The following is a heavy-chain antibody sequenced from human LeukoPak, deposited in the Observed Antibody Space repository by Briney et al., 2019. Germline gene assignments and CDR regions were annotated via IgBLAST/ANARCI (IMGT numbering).Heavy chain of an antibody. J-gene: IGHJ5*02. CDR3: ARRVEMATITDWFDP. V-gene: IGHV4-34*01. D-gene: IGHD5-24*01. CDR1: GGSFSGYY. CDR2: INHSGST. Sequence: SETLSLTCAVYGGSFSGYYWSWVRQPPGKGLEWIGEINHSGSTNYNPSLKSRVTISVDTSKNQFPLKLSSVTAADTAVYYCARRVEMATITDWFDPWGQGTLVTVSS.